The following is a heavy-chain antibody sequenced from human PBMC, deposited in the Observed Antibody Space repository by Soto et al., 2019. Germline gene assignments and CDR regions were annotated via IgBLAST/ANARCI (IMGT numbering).Heavy chain of an antibody. D-gene: IGHD2-2*01. CDR1: GFTFSSYA. CDR3: AKVRCSSTSCYEAFDI. Sequence: EVQLLESGGGLVQPGGSLRLSCAASGFTFSSYAMSWVRQAPGKGLEWVSAISGSGGSTYYADSVKGRFTISRDNSTNTLYLQMTSLRAEDTAVYYCAKVRCSSTSCYEAFDIWGQGTMVTVSS. CDR2: ISGSGGST. J-gene: IGHJ3*02. V-gene: IGHV3-23*01.